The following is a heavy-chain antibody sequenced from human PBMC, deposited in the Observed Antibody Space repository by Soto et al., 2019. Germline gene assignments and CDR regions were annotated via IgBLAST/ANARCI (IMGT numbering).Heavy chain of an antibody. CDR1: GGSISSSSYY. CDR3: GAGTNDY. V-gene: IGHV4-39*01. Sequence: QLQLQESGPGLVKPSETLSLTCTVSGGSISSSSYYWGWIRQPPGEGLEWIGRIYYSGTTYYNPSLKSRVTLSLDTSKNQFSLNLNSVPAADTAVYYCGAGTNDYWGQGTLVTVSS. CDR2: IYYSGTT. J-gene: IGHJ4*02.